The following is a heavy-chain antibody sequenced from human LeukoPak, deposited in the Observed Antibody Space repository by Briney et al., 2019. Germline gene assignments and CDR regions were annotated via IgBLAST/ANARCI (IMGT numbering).Heavy chain of an antibody. CDR1: GGSISSYY. CDR3: ARVIIAVAGTGYFDY. CDR2: IYYNGST. Sequence: SETLSLTCTVSGGSISSYYWSWIRQPPGKGLEWIGYIYYNGSTNYNPSLKSRVTISVDTSKNQFSLKLSSVTAADTAVYYCARVIIAVAGTGYFDYWGQGTLVTVSS. J-gene: IGHJ4*02. D-gene: IGHD6-19*01. V-gene: IGHV4-59*01.